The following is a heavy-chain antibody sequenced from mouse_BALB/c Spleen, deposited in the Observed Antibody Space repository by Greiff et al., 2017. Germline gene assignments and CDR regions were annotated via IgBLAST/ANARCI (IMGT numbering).Heavy chain of an antibody. CDR1: GFTFSDYY. CDR3: ARGDHRRAMDY. CDR2: ISDGGSYT. Sequence: EVQRVESGGGLVKPGGSLKLSCAASGFTFSDYYMYWVRQTPEKRLEWVATISDGGSYTYYPDSVKGRFTISRDNAKNNLYLQMSSLKSEDTAMYYCARGDHRRAMDYWGQGTSVTVSS. V-gene: IGHV5-4*02. D-gene: IGHD3-3*01. J-gene: IGHJ4*01.